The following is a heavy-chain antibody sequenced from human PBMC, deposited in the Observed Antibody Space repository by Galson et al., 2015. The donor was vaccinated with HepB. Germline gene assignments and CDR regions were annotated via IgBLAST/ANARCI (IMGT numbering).Heavy chain of an antibody. CDR2: ISAYNGNT. D-gene: IGHD3-10*01. J-gene: IGHJ5*02. CDR1: GYTFTSYG. Sequence: SVKVSCKASGYTFTSYGISWVRQAPGQGLEWMGWISAYNGNTNYAQKLQGRVTMTTDTSTSTAYMELRSLRSDDTAVYYCARDVRVGFGELPAWFDPWGQGTLVTVSS. V-gene: IGHV1-18*01. CDR3: ARDVRVGFGELPAWFDP.